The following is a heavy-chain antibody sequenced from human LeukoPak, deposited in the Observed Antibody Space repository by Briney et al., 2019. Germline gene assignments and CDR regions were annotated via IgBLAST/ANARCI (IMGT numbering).Heavy chain of an antibody. Sequence: ASVKVSCKASGYTFTDYYVHWVRQAPGQGLEWMGWINPNSGGTNYAQKFQGRVTMTRDTSISTAYMELSRLRSDDTAVYYCARSYTAEYFQHWGQGTLVTVSS. D-gene: IGHD4-11*01. J-gene: IGHJ1*01. CDR2: INPNSGGT. CDR3: ARSYTAEYFQH. CDR1: GYTFTDYY. V-gene: IGHV1-2*02.